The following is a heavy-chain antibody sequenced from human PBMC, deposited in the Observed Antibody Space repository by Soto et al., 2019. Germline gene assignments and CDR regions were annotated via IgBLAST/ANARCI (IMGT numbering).Heavy chain of an antibody. CDR2: IVPLFRTT. Sequence: QVQLVQSGAEAKKPGSSVKVSCKTSGGTFSSYAISWVRQAPGQGLEWMGGIVPLFRTTNYAQKFQGRVTIPADTSKYTVYMELSGLRSGDTAVYYCARGGYSSTWSNLLDRSGLDVWGQGTTVTVSS. V-gene: IGHV1-69*06. D-gene: IGHD6-13*01. J-gene: IGHJ6*02. CDR1: GGTFSSYA. CDR3: ARGGYSSTWSNLLDRSGLDV.